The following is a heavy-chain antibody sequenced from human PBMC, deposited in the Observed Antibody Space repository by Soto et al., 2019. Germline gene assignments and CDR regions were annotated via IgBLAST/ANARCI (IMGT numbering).Heavy chain of an antibody. J-gene: IGHJ4*02. CDR2: ISGYNGNT. V-gene: IGHV1-18*01. D-gene: IGHD6-6*01. Sequence: QIQLVQSGTEVKRSGASVKVSCKTSGYSFTTYGLSWVRQAPGRGLEWVGWISGYNGNTTYAQKFQCTVILPTKITTTTGYMERKSLSYDSTAVYYCVRDNYYEHSSSPAPFNDWGEGTQFTVSS. CDR3: VRDNYYEHSSSPAPFND. CDR1: GYSFTTYG.